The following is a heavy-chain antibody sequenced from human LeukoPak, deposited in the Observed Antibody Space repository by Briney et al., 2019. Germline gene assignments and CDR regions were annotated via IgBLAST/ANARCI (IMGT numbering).Heavy chain of an antibody. CDR2: INPNSGGT. Sequence: GASVKVSCKASGYTFTGYYMHWVRQAPGQGLEWMGRINPNSGGTNYAQKFQGRVTMTRDTSISTAYMELSRLRSDDTAVYYCAREAGDYDFWSGYYRYWGQGTLVTVSS. CDR1: GYTFTGYY. D-gene: IGHD3-3*01. J-gene: IGHJ4*02. V-gene: IGHV1-2*06. CDR3: AREAGDYDFWSGYYRY.